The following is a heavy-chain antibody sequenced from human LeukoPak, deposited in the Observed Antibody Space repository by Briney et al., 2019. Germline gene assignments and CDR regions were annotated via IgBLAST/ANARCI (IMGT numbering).Heavy chain of an antibody. Sequence: GGSLRLSCAASGFTFDDFGMHWVRQAPGKGLEWVALIRSDGSNKYYADSVKGRFTISRDNSKNTLYLQMSSLRVEDTAVYYCAKDRDDYGDDCWGQGILVTAST. CDR3: AKDRDDYGDDC. D-gene: IGHD4-17*01. V-gene: IGHV3-30*02. J-gene: IGHJ4*02. CDR1: GFTFDDFG. CDR2: IRSDGSNK.